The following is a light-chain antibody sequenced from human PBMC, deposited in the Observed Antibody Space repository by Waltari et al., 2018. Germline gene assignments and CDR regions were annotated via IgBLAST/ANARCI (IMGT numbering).Light chain of an antibody. CDR3: AAWDESLSGFVV. V-gene: IGLV1-47*01. Sequence: QSVLTQPPSASGTPGQRVTIPCSGSTSNIGNNYVYWYQQLPGRAPKLHIYRNDRRSSGVPDRFSGSKAGTSASLAISGLRSEDEADYYCAAWDESLSGFVVFGGGTKLTVL. CDR1: TSNIGNNY. CDR2: RND. J-gene: IGLJ2*01.